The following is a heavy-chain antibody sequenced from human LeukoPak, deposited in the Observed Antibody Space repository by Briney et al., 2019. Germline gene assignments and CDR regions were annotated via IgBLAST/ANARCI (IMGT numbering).Heavy chain of an antibody. J-gene: IGHJ2*01. Sequence: VASVKVSCKASGYTFTGYYMHWVRQAPGQGLEWMGWINPNSGGTNYAQKFQGRVTMTRDTSITTAYMELSRLSSDDTAVYYCARHPGKVTNDRYFDLWGRGTLVTVSS. CDR2: INPNSGGT. CDR1: GYTFTGYY. CDR3: ARHPGKVTNDRYFDL. V-gene: IGHV1-2*02. D-gene: IGHD4-23*01.